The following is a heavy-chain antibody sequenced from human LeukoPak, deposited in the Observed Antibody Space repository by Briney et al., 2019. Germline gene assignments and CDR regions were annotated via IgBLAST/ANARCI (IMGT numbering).Heavy chain of an antibody. J-gene: IGHJ4*02. Sequence: GASVKVPCKASGYTFTGYYMHWVRQAPGQGLEWMGWINPNSGGTNYAQKFQGRVTMTRDTSISTAYMELSRLRSDDTAVYYCARDLVVPAAMRRGFDYWGQGTLVTVSS. CDR1: GYTFTGYY. V-gene: IGHV1-2*02. CDR2: INPNSGGT. CDR3: ARDLVVPAAMRRGFDY. D-gene: IGHD2-2*01.